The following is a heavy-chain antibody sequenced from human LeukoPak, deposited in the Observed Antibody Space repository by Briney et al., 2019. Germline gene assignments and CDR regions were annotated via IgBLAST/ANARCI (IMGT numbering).Heavy chain of an antibody. D-gene: IGHD3-10*01. CDR3: ATAGPISGRHNYFDS. V-gene: IGHV4-59*01. CDR2: IYYSGST. J-gene: IGHJ4*02. Sequence: SETLSLTCTVSGGSITGSYWSWRRQPPGKGLEYIGYIYYSGSTNYNPSLKSRVTISVDTSKNQFSLKLTSVTAADTAVYYCATAGPISGRHNYFDSWGQGTLVTVSS. CDR1: GGSITGSY.